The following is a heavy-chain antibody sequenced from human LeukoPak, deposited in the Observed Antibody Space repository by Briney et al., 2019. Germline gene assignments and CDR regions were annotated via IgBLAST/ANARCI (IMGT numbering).Heavy chain of an antibody. Sequence: SETLSLTCTVSGGSISSYYWSWIRQPAGKGLEWIGRIYTSGSTNYNPSLKSRVTMSVDTSKNQFSLKLSSVTAADTAVYYCARDPDYCDSSGHDYWGQGTLVTVSS. D-gene: IGHD3-22*01. CDR2: IYTSGST. CDR3: ARDPDYCDSSGHDY. V-gene: IGHV4-4*07. J-gene: IGHJ4*02. CDR1: GGSISSYY.